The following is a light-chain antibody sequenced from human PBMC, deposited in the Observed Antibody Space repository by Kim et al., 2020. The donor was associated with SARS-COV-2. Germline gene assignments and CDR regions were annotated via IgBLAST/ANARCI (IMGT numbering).Light chain of an antibody. J-gene: IGLJ1*01. CDR1: SSEIGGYDY. CDR3: SSYAGSNNYV. Sequence: GQSVTISCTGTSSEIGGYDYVSWYQQHPGKAPKLMIYEVSKRPSGVPDRFSGSKSGNTASLTVSGLQAEDEADYYCSSYAGSNNYVFGPGTKVTVL. V-gene: IGLV2-8*01. CDR2: EVS.